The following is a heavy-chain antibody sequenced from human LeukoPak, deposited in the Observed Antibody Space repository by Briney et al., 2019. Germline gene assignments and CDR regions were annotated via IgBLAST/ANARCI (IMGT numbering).Heavy chain of an antibody. CDR1: GGSIRSGRNY. Sequence: SETLSLTCTVSGGSIRSGRNYWSCIRQPAGKELMWVGRIYTSGSTNYNPSLKSRVTISIDTSKNQFSLKLSSVTAADTAVYYCARDPSGSYSSEAWFDYWGQGTLVTVSS. CDR3: ARDPSGSYSSEAWFDY. D-gene: IGHD1-26*01. V-gene: IGHV4-61*02. J-gene: IGHJ4*02. CDR2: IYTSGST.